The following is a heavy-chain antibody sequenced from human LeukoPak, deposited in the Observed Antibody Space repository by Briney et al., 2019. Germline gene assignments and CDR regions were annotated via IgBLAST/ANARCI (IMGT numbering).Heavy chain of an antibody. CDR3: ARDYGGNWGTYNYFDL. Sequence: ASVKVSCKASGYTFNTYHIHWVRQAPGHGPEWMGIIKPSGGSTTYAQNFQGRVAMTRDTSTSTVYMELNSLTSEDTAVYYCARDYGGNWGTYNYFDLWGRGTLVTVSS. V-gene: IGHV1-46*02. CDR2: IKPSGGST. D-gene: IGHD7-27*01. J-gene: IGHJ2*01. CDR1: GYTFNTYH.